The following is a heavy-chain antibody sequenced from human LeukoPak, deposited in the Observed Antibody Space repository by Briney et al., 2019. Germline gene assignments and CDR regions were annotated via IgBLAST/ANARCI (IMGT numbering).Heavy chain of an antibody. V-gene: IGHV5-51*01. CDR1: GYSFTSYW. CDR2: IYPGDSDT. D-gene: IGHD2-2*01. Sequence: GESLKISCKGSGYSFTSYWIGWVRQMPGKGLEWMGIIYPGDSDTRYSPSFQGQVTISADKSISTAYLQWSSLKASDTAMYYCARPYRDSSTCSQGGDYWGQGTPVTVSS. J-gene: IGHJ4*02. CDR3: ARPYRDSSTCSQGGDY.